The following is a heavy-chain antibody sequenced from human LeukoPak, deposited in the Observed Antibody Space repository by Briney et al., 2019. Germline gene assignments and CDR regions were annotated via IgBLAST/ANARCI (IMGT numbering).Heavy chain of an antibody. D-gene: IGHD3-22*01. CDR2: IYYSGST. J-gene: IGHJ4*02. CDR1: GGSISSYH. Sequence: SETLSLTCTVSGGSISSYHWSWLRQPPGKGLEWIGYIYYSGSTNYNPSLKSRVTISVDTSKNQFSLKLSSVTAADTAVYYCARTRSSGPKGYFDYWGQGTLVTVSS. CDR3: ARTRSSGPKGYFDY. V-gene: IGHV4-59*01.